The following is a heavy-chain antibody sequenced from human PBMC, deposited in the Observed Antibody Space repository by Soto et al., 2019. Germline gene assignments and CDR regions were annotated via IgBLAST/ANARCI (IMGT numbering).Heavy chain of an antibody. J-gene: IGHJ6*02. Sequence: GGSLRLSCAASGFTFNTYGMHWVRQIPGKGLQWVAIIWYDESIKYYADSVKGRFTISRDNSKNTLYLQMNSLRDEDTAVYYCARIDCTGGNCKPYYHYGIGVWGEGPTV. CDR2: IWYDESIK. CDR3: ARIDCTGGNCKPYYHYGIGV. D-gene: IGHD2-15*01. V-gene: IGHV3-33*01. CDR1: GFTFNTYG.